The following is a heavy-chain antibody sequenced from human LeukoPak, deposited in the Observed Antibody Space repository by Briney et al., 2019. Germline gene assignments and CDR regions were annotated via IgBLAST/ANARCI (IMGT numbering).Heavy chain of an antibody. CDR3: ARDAALRDFWSGYPYYYYYYYMDV. Sequence: ASVKVSCKASGYTFTTYYMHWMRQAPGQGPGWMGIINPRGGSTDYSQKFQGRITMTSDTSISTAYMELSRLRSDDTAVDYCARDAALRDFWSGYPYYYYYYYMDVWGKGTTVTVSS. CDR1: GYTFTTYY. D-gene: IGHD3-3*01. CDR2: INPRGGST. V-gene: IGHV1-46*01. J-gene: IGHJ6*03.